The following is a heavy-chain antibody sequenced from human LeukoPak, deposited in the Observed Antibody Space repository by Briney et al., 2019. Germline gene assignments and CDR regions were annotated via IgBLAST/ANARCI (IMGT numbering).Heavy chain of an antibody. D-gene: IGHD3-22*01. CDR3: ARRAGDYSHPYDY. Sequence: RGSLRLSCAASGFTFDDYAMHWVRQAPGKGLEWVSLISWDGGSTYYADSVKGRFTISRDNSKNSLYLQMNSLRAEDTALYYCARRAGDYSHPYDYWGQGTLVTVSS. CDR2: ISWDGGST. V-gene: IGHV3-43D*03. J-gene: IGHJ4*02. CDR1: GFTFDDYA.